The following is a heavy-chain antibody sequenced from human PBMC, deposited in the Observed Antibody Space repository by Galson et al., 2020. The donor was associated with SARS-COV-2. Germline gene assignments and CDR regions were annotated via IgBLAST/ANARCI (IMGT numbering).Heavy chain of an antibody. Sequence: GGSLRLSCAASGFTFSDYYMSWIRQAPGKGLEWVSYISSSSSYTNYADSVKGRFTISRDNAKNSLYLQMNSLRAEDTAVYYCARDTAAGTFPLGYWGQGTLVTVSS. CDR2: ISSSSSYT. CDR1: GFTFSDYY. V-gene: IGHV3-11*05. J-gene: IGHJ4*02. CDR3: ARDTAAGTFPLGY. D-gene: IGHD6-13*01.